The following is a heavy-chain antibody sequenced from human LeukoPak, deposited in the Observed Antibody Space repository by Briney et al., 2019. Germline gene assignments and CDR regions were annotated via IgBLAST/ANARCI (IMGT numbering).Heavy chain of an antibody. Sequence: GGSLRLSCAASGFTFYSYGMNWVRQAPGKGLEWVGFIRSKAYGETADYAASVKGRFTISRDDSKAIAYLQMNSLKTEDTAVYHCTRDRGAYNLYDYWGQGTLVTVSS. CDR3: TRDRGAYNLYDY. CDR1: GFTFYSYG. D-gene: IGHD1-1*01. V-gene: IGHV3-49*04. J-gene: IGHJ4*02. CDR2: IRSKAYGETA.